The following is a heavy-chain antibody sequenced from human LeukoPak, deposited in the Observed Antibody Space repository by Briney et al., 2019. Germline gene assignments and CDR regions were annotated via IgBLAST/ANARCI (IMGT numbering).Heavy chain of an antibody. J-gene: IGHJ6*04. CDR2: IRYDGSNK. CDR1: GFTFSSYG. D-gene: IGHD2-2*01. CDR3: AAMPRGSYA. Sequence: PGGSLRLSCAASGFTFSSYGMHWVRQAPGKGLEWVAFIRYDGSNKYHADSAKGRFTISRDNSKNTLYLQMNSLRAEDTALYYCAAMPRGSYAWGKGTTVTVSS. V-gene: IGHV3-30*02.